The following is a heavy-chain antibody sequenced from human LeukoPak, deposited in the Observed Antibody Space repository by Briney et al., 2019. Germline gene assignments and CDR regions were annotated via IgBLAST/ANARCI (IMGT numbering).Heavy chain of an antibody. CDR2: IYYSGST. D-gene: IGHD3-10*01. Sequence: PSETLSLTCTVSGGSTSSSSYYWGWIRQPPGKGLEWIGSIYYSGSTYYNPSLKSRVTISVDTSNNQFSLKLSAVTAADTAVYYCASVRRGFGESSKYYSYYYMHVWGNGTTVTIAS. CDR3: ASVRRGFGESSKYYSYYYMHV. CDR1: GGSTSSSSYY. J-gene: IGHJ6*03. V-gene: IGHV4-39*01.